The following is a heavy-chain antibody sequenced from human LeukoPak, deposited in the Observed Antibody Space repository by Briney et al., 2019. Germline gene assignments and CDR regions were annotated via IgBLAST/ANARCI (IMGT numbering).Heavy chain of an antibody. J-gene: IGHJ4*02. CDR2: FDPEDGET. V-gene: IGHV1-24*01. D-gene: IGHD3-10*01. Sequence: ASVKVSCKVSGYTLTELSMHWVRQAPGKGLEWMGGFDPEDGETIYAQKFQGRVTMTEDTSTDTAYMELSSLRSEDKAVYYCATAQYYYGSGSYYNDYWGQGTLVTVSS. CDR1: GYTLTELS. CDR3: ATAQYYYGSGSYYNDY.